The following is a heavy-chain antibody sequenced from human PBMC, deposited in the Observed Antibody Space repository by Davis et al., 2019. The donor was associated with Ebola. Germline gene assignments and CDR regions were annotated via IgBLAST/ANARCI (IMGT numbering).Heavy chain of an antibody. CDR2: INPNDGRT. J-gene: IGHJ2*01. CDR3: ARDAYTYGTPPWYLDL. D-gene: IGHD5-18*01. V-gene: IGHV1-46*01. Sequence: ASVKVSCKASGYTFTNYYMHWVRQASGQGLEWMGMINPNDGRTIYAQKFQGRVTITADESTSTAYMELSSLRSEDTAVYYCARDAYTYGTPPWYLDLWGRGTLVTVSS. CDR1: GYTFTNYY.